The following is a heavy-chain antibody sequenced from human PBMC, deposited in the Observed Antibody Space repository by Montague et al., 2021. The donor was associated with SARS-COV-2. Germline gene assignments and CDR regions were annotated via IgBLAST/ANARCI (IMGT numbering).Heavy chain of an antibody. D-gene: IGHD3-10*01. CDR3: ARDLTYGSGRSYYYGMDV. CDR2: IYSGGST. V-gene: IGHV3-53*04. Sequence: SLRLSCPASGFTVSSNYMGWVRQAPGKGLEWVSVIYSGGSTYYADSVKGRFTISRHNSKNTLYLQMNSLRAEDTAVYYCARDLTYGSGRSYYYGMDVWGQGTTVTVSS. CDR1: GFTVSSNY. J-gene: IGHJ6*02.